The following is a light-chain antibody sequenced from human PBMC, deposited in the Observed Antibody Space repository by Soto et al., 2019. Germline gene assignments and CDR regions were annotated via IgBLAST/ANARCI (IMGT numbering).Light chain of an antibody. CDR3: QQYTGPPTT. J-gene: IGKJ5*01. Sequence: EIILTQSPDTLSLSPGERATLSCRASQTVISNYLAWCQQRPGQAPRLLIYGASTRAAGIPDRFSGSGSGTDFTLTITRLEPEDSAVYFCQQYTGPPTTFGQGTRLEI. CDR1: QTVISNY. CDR2: GAS. V-gene: IGKV3-20*01.